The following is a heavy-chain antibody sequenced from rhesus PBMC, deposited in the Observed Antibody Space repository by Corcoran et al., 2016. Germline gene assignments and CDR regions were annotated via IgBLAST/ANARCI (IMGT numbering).Heavy chain of an antibody. CDR1: GGSFSRYW. CDR3: ASVLRGLSYFDY. Sequence: QVQLQESGPGLVKPSETLSLTCAVSGGSFSRYWWSWVRQPPGKGLEWIGEINGNSGSTNYNPSLKSRVTFANDASKKQFSLRLSSVTAADTAVYYCASVLRGLSYFDYWGQGVLVTVSS. CDR2: INGNSGST. V-gene: IGHV4-80*01. J-gene: IGHJ4*01.